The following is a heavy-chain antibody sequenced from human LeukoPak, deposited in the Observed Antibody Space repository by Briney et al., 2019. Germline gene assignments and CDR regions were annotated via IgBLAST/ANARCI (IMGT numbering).Heavy chain of an antibody. CDR1: GFTFSSFV. CDR3: ARDPPAVATNTYG. CDR2: IYSGGTT. J-gene: IGHJ4*02. Sequence: GGSLRLSCAASGFTFSSFVMSWVRQAPGKGLEWVSLIYSGGTTHYADSVKGRFTISRDNSKNTLYLQMNNLRVDDTAVYYCARDPPAVATNTYGWGQGTLVTVSA. V-gene: IGHV3-66*01. D-gene: IGHD6-13*01.